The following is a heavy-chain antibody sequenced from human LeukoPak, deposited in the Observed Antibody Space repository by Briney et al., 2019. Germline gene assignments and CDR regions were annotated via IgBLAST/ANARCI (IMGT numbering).Heavy chain of an antibody. CDR1: GYSIGNIYY. CDR3: ARETAAARKGSWFDT. Sequence: PSETLSLTCTVSGYSIGNIYYWGWIRPTPGKGLEWIGSILHSGNTYYNPSLKSRVTISLDTSKNEFSLKLSTVTAADTAVYYCARETAAARKGSWFDTWGQGSLVTVSS. CDR2: ILHSGNT. V-gene: IGHV4-38-2*02. J-gene: IGHJ5*02. D-gene: IGHD6-6*01.